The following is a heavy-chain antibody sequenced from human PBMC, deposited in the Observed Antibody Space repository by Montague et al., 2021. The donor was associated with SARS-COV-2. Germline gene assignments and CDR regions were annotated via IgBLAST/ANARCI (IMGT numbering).Heavy chain of an antibody. CDR1: GFTFSFYS. CDR3: ARGGLYYDFWSDFSDY. CDR2: IKQDGIEK. Sequence: SLRLSCAASGFTFSFYSMRWVRQAPGKGLEWVASIKQDGIEKYYADSVKGRFTISRDNAKNSLSLQMNSLRAEDMAVYYCARGGLYYDFWSDFSDYWGQGTLVTVSS. J-gene: IGHJ4*02. V-gene: IGHV3-7*01. D-gene: IGHD3-3*01.